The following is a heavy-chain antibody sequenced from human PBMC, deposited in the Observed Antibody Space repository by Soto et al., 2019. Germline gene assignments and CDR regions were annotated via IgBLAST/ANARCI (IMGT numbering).Heavy chain of an antibody. CDR3: AHSPTYYYGSGSYFFFDY. V-gene: IGHV2-5*02. Sequence: GLDLAWLALIYWDDDKRYSPSLKSRLTITKDTSKNQVVLTMTNMDPVDTATYYCAHSPTYYYGSGSYFFFDYWGQGTLVTVSS. CDR2: IYWDDDK. D-gene: IGHD3-10*01. J-gene: IGHJ4*02.